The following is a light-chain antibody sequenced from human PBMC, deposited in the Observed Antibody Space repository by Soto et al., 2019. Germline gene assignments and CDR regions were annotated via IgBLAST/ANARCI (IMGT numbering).Light chain of an antibody. V-gene: IGLV2-11*01. Sequence: QSALTQPRSVSGSPGQSVTISCTGTSSNVGAYNYVSWYQQYPGKGPRLMIYDVSNWPSGVPDRFSGSKSGNTASLTISGLQAEDEADYYCCSYAGNSLWVFGGGTKVTVL. CDR2: DVS. J-gene: IGLJ3*02. CDR3: CSYAGNSLWV. CDR1: SSNVGAYNY.